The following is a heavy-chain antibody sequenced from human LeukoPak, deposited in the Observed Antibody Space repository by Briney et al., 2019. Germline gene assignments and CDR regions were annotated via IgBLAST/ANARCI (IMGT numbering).Heavy chain of an antibody. CDR1: GFTFSSYG. CDR3: ARDSESYGSGSSSFDY. V-gene: IGHV3-33*01. D-gene: IGHD3-10*01. Sequence: GGSLRLSCAASGFTFSSYGMHWVRQAPGKRRERLAVIWYDGSNKYYADSVKGRFTISRDNSKNTLYLQMNGLRAEDTAVYYCARDSESYGSGSSSFDYWGQGTLVTVSS. CDR2: IWYDGSNK. J-gene: IGHJ4*02.